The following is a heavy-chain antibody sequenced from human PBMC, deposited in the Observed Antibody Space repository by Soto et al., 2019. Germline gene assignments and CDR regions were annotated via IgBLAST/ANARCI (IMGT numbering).Heavy chain of an antibody. CDR2: VRTYAYGLTT. Sequence: GGSRRLSCTTSGFTFGDYAMSWFRQTLGKGLEWEGFVRTYAYGLTTDYDASVKGRFTVGRDNSRSTAYLHMGNLKTVDKAVYFGCRSCPCGLGYCTNGGCFPNDFWGQGSLVTVAS. J-gene: IGHJ4*02. D-gene: IGHD2-8*01. V-gene: IGHV3-49*03. CDR3: CRSCPCGLGYCTNGGCFPNDF. CDR1: GFTFGDYA.